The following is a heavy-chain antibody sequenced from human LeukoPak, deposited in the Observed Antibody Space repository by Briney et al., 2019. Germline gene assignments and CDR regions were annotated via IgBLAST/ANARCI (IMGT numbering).Heavy chain of an antibody. Sequence: GGSLRLSCTASGFPFGDYTMSWFRQVPGKGLEWVGFIRSKTYGGTTEYAASVKGRFTMSRDDSKSIAYLQLNSLKTEDTAVYYCTREKSYYYDTSGSDYWGQGTLVTVSS. CDR1: GFPFGDYT. CDR3: TREKSYYYDTSGSDY. CDR2: IRSKTYGGTT. D-gene: IGHD3-22*01. J-gene: IGHJ4*02. V-gene: IGHV3-49*03.